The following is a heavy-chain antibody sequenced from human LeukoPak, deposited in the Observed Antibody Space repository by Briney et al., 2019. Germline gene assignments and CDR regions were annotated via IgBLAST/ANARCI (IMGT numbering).Heavy chain of an antibody. CDR2: INLDGSEK. V-gene: IGHV3-7*01. CDR3: ARISSISYYFDY. Sequence: GGSLRLSCEASGFTFTSFWMTWVRQAPGNGLEWVANINLDGSEKYYVDSVKGRFTVSRDNAKNSLYLQMNSLRAEDTAVYYCARISSISYYFDYWGLGTLVTVSS. CDR1: GFTFTSFW. J-gene: IGHJ4*02.